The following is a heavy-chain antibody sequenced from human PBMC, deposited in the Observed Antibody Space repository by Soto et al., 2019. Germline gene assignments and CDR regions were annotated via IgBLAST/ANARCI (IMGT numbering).Heavy chain of an antibody. J-gene: IGHJ6*02. V-gene: IGHV4-34*01. CDR1: GGSFSGYY. CDR2: INHSGST. CDR3: ARGGGLLWFGELETDYYGMDV. Sequence: SETLSLTCAVYGGSFSGYYWSWIRQPPGKGLEWIGEINHSGSTNYNPSLKSRVTISVDTSKNQFSLKLSSVTAADTAVYYCARGGGLLWFGELETDYYGMDVWGQGTTVT. D-gene: IGHD3-10*01.